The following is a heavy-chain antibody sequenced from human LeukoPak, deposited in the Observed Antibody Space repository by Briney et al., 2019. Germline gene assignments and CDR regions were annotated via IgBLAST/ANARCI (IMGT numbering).Heavy chain of an antibody. CDR3: ARDSSHYLGSSDY. J-gene: IGHJ4*02. D-gene: IGHD6-6*01. CDR2: ISESGDVT. CDR1: GFTFSSYP. Sequence: PGGPLRLSCVVSGFTFSSYPMSWVRQAPGKGLEWVSVISESGDVTHYADSMKGRFTISRDNTKNTLNLQMNGLRDEDTAIYYCARDSSHYLGSSDYWGQGALVTVSS. V-gene: IGHV3-23*01.